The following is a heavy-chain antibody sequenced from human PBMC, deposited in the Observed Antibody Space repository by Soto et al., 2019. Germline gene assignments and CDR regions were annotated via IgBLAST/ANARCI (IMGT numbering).Heavy chain of an antibody. D-gene: IGHD3-10*01. CDR2: VYSSGTT. J-gene: IGHJ4*02. Sequence: SETLSLTCSVSGGSINSYWWSWIRQPAGKGLEWIGRVYSSGTTDYNPSLNSRATLSVETSKNQFSLKLSSVTAADTAVYYCARDIGSYAYGEGYWGQGIQVTVPS. V-gene: IGHV4-4*07. CDR3: ARDIGSYAYGEGY. CDR1: GGSINSYW.